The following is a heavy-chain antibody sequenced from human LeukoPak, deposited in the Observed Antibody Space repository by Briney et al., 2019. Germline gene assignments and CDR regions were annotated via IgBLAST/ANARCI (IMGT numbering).Heavy chain of an antibody. CDR3: VRGDGLILFDY. CDR2: IWSDGNKK. Sequence: GGSLRLSCAASGFTFSSYDMHWVRQAPGKGLEWVAMIWSDGNKKNYVDSAKGRFTISRDNSKNTLYLQLNRLRVEDTAVYYCVRGDGLILFDYWGQGTLVTVSS. CDR1: GFTFSSYD. D-gene: IGHD5-24*01. V-gene: IGHV3-33*08. J-gene: IGHJ4*02.